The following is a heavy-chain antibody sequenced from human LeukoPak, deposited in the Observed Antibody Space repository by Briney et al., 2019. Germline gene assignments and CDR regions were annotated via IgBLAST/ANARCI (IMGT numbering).Heavy chain of an antibody. CDR3: VRSWYYYYYGMDV. CDR2: ISSNGGST. CDR1: GFTFSSYA. D-gene: IGHD6-13*01. Sequence: PGGSLRLSCSASGFTFSSYAMHWVRQAPGKGLEYVSAISSNGGSTYYADSVEGRFTISRDNSKNTLYLQMSSLRAEDTAVYYCVRSWYYYYYGMDVWGKGTTVTVSS. V-gene: IGHV3-64D*06. J-gene: IGHJ6*04.